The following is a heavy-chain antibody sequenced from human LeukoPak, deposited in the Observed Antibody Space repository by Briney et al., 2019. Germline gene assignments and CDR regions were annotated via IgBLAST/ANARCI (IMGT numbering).Heavy chain of an antibody. CDR3: AREAARRPHGYYGDHAPDFDY. V-gene: IGHV1-69*13. Sequence: ASVKASCKASGGTFSSYAISWVRQAPGQGLEWMGGIIPIFGTANYAQKFQGRVTITADESTSTAYMELSSLRSEDTAVYYCAREAARRPHGYYGDHAPDFDYWGQGTLVTVSS. J-gene: IGHJ4*02. D-gene: IGHD4-17*01. CDR1: GGTFSSYA. CDR2: IIPIFGTA.